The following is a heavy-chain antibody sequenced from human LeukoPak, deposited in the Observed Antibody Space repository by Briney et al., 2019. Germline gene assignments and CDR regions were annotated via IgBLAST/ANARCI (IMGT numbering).Heavy chain of an antibody. CDR3: TLYNY. V-gene: IGHV1-2*02. CDR1: GYTFTGYY. CDR2: INPNSGGT. D-gene: IGHD1-14*01. Sequence: ASVKVSCKASGYTFTGYYMHWVRQAPGQGLEWMGWINPNSGGTKYSQEFQGRVTITRDTSATTAYMELSSLRSEDMAVYYCTLYNYWGQGTLVTVSS. J-gene: IGHJ4*02.